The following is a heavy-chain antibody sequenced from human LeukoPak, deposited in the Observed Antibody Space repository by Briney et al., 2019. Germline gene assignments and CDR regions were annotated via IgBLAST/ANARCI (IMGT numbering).Heavy chain of an antibody. CDR2: ICGSGDTT. Sequence: GGSLRLSCAASGFTVSSKYLSWVRQAPGKGPEWVSVICGSGDTTYYADSVKGRFTISRDNSENTLYLQMNSLRAEDTAVYYCAKAPGGSCYSSSDCWGQGTLVTVSS. V-gene: IGHV3-23*01. CDR1: GFTVSSKY. D-gene: IGHD2-15*01. J-gene: IGHJ4*02. CDR3: AKAPGGSCYSSSDC.